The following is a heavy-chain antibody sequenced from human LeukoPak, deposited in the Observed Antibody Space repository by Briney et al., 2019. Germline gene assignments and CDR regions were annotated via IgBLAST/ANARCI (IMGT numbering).Heavy chain of an antibody. CDR2: ISAYNGNT. J-gene: IGHJ5*01. D-gene: IGHD2-2*01. V-gene: IGHV1-18*01. CDR3: ASFYCSSTSCSDWFDY. Sequence: ASVKISCKASGYTFTSYGISWVRQAPGQGLEWMGWISAYNGNTNYAQKLQGRVTMTTDTSTSTAYMELRSLRSDDTAVYYCASFYCSSTSCSDWFDYWGQGTLVTVSS. CDR1: GYTFTSYG.